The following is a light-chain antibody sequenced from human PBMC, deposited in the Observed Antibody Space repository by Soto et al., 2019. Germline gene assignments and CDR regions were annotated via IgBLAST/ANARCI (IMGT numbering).Light chain of an antibody. CDR1: QSISGTY. J-gene: IGKJ1*01. Sequence: VLTQSPGTLSLTSGERATLSCRASQSISGTYLAWYQQKPGQAPRLLIYGASTRATGIPARFSGSGSGTEFTLTISSLQSEDFAVYYCQQYNNWPMFGQGTKVDIK. V-gene: IGKV3-15*01. CDR3: QQYNNWPM. CDR2: GAS.